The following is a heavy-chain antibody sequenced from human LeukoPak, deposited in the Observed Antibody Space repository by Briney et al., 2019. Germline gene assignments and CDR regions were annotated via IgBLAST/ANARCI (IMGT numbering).Heavy chain of an antibody. CDR1: GGSISSSSSY. V-gene: IGHV4-39*01. CDR3: ARPPHSSSSA. Sequence: KTSETLSLTCTVSGGSISSSSSYWGWIRQPPGKGLEWIGGIYYSGSTYYNPSLKSRVTISVDTSKNQFSLKLSSVTAADTAVYYCARPPHSSSSAWGQGTLVTVSS. CDR2: IYYSGST. J-gene: IGHJ5*02. D-gene: IGHD6-6*01.